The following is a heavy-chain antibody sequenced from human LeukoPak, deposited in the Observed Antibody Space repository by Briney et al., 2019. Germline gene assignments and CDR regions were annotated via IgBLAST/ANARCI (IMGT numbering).Heavy chain of an antibody. CDR3: ARSSGVSIQLWLFGDECDY. D-gene: IGHD5-18*01. V-gene: IGHV1-18*01. Sequence: ASVKVSCKASGYTFTSYGISWVRQAPGQGLEWMGWTSAYNGNTNYAQKLQGRVTMTTDTSTSTAYMELRSLRSDDTAVYYCARSSGVSIQLWLFGDECDYWGQGTLVTVSS. J-gene: IGHJ4*02. CDR2: TSAYNGNT. CDR1: GYTFTSYG.